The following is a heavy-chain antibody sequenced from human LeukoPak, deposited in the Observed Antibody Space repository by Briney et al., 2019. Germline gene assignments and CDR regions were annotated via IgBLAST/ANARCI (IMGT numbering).Heavy chain of an antibody. CDR2: VSYSGST. D-gene: IGHD1-26*01. CDR3: ARDSFYSGSDY. J-gene: IGHJ4*02. CDR1: GGSVSSGGSVSSGRYY. Sequence: PSEPLSLTCTVSGGSVSSGGSVSSGRYYWSWIRQPPGKGLEGIGHVSYSGSTNYNPSLHSRVTISIDTSKNQFSLKLSSLTAADTAVYFCARDSFYSGSDYWGQGTLVTVSS. V-gene: IGHV4-61*01.